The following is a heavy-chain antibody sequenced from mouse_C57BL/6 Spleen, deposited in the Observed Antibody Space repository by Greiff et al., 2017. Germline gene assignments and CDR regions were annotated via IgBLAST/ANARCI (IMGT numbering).Heavy chain of an antibody. Sequence: EVQGVESGGDLVKPGGSLKLSCAASGFTFSSYGMSWVRQTPDQRLEWVATISRGGSYTYYPDSVKGRFTISRDNATNTPYLQMSSLKSEDTAMYYCARYGSGTLYAMDYWGQGTSVTVSA. J-gene: IGHJ4*01. CDR1: GFTFSSYG. V-gene: IGHV5-6*01. D-gene: IGHD2-10*02. CDR3: ARYGSGTLYAMDY. CDR2: ISRGGSYT.